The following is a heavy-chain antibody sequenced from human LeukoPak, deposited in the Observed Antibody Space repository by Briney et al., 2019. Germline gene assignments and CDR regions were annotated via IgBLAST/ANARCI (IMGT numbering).Heavy chain of an antibody. D-gene: IGHD2-2*01. CDR3: ARARYGGYCSSTSCPYYYYGMDV. CDR1: GGSISSYY. J-gene: IGHJ6*02. CDR2: IYTSGST. V-gene: IGHV4-4*07. Sequence: AETLSLTCTVSGGSISSYYGSWIRQPAGKGLEWIGRIYTSGSTNYNPSPKSRVTMPVDTSKNQFSLKLSSVTAADTAVYYCARARYGGYCSSTSCPYYYYGMDVWGQGTTVTVSS.